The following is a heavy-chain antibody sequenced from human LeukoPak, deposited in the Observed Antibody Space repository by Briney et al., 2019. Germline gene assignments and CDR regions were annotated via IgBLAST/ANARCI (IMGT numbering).Heavy chain of an antibody. Sequence: GGSLRLSCAASGFTFSSYSMNWVRQAPGKGLEWVSSISSSSSYIYYADSVKGRFTISRDNAKNSLYLQMNSLRAEDTAVYYCARELGYYYDSIGYWVQGTLVTVSS. J-gene: IGHJ4*02. CDR2: ISSSSSYI. D-gene: IGHD3-22*01. CDR1: GFTFSSYS. CDR3: ARELGYYYDSIGY. V-gene: IGHV3-21*01.